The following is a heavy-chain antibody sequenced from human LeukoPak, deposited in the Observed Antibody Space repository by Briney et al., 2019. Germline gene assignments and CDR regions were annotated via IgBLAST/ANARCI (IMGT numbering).Heavy chain of an antibody. CDR1: GGSISSHY. CDR3: ARASFAGMDV. J-gene: IGHJ6*02. Sequence: PSETLPLTCTVPGGSISSHYGSWIPQPAAKGVEWIGLIYSSGSTHYNSSLKGRITMSVDTSKNQFSLKMSSVAAADTSVYYCARASFAGMDVWGQGTTVIVSS. D-gene: IGHD3-10*01. CDR2: IYSSGST. V-gene: IGHV4-4*07.